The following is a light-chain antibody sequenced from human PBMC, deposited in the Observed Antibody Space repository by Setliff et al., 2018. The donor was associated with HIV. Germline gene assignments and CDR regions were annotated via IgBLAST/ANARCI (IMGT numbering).Light chain of an antibody. CDR3: CSYTSSTTYV. V-gene: IGLV2-23*02. J-gene: IGLJ1*01. CDR1: RSDIGTYDL. CDR2: EVN. Sequence: QSVLTQPASVSGSPGQSITISCTGTRSDIGTYDLVSWYRQYPGKAPKLIIYEVNRRHAGVSDRSSGSKSGNTASLTISGLRAEDEATYYCCSYTSSTTYVFGTGTKVTVL.